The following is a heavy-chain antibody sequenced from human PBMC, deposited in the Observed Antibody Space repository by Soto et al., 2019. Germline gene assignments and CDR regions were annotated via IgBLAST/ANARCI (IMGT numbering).Heavy chain of an antibody. CDR1: GFTFSKFD. Sequence: GGSLRLSCEASGFTFSKFDMHWVRQPTGKGLEWVSTIGISGDTYYAVSVKGRFTISRDNAKNSLSLQMNGLRAGDTALYFCARGQEVGAHFFDSWGQGTQVTVSS. CDR3: ARGQEVGAHFFDS. V-gene: IGHV3-13*04. CDR2: IGISGDT. J-gene: IGHJ4*02. D-gene: IGHD2-15*01.